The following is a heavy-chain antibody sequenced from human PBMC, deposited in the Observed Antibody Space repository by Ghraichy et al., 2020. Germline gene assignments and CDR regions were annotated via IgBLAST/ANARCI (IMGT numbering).Heavy chain of an antibody. V-gene: IGHV4-59*01. CDR2: IYYHGST. J-gene: IGHJ5*02. CDR3: ARDFSSLPYYYDGGGFDP. D-gene: IGHD3-22*01. Sequence: ESLNISCTVSGDSIKNYYWSWIRQPPGKGLEWIGYIYYHGSTNSNPSLKSRATVSVDTSKNQFSLKLSSVTAADTAMYYCARDFSSLPYYYDGGGFDPWGPGTLVTVSS. CDR1: GDSIKNYY.